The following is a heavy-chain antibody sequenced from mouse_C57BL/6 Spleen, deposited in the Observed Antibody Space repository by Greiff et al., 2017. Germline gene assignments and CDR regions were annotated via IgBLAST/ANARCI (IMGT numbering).Heavy chain of an antibody. D-gene: IGHD2-4*01. J-gene: IGHJ2*01. CDR1: GYTFTSYW. Sequence: VQVVESGAELAKPGASVKLSCKASGYTFTSYWMHWVKQRPGQGLEWIGYINPSSGYTKYNQKFKDKATLTADKSSSTAYMQLSSLTYEDSAVYYCARFYYDYDRGYYFDYWGQGTTLTVSS. CDR3: ARFYYDYDRGYYFDY. V-gene: IGHV1-7*01. CDR2: INPSSGYT.